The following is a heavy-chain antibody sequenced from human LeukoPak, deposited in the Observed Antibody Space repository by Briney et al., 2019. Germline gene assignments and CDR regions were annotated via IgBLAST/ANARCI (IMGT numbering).Heavy chain of an antibody. V-gene: IGHV4-31*03. CDR1: GGSISSGGYY. CDR3: ARAGSYYYYGMDV. D-gene: IGHD3-10*01. CDR2: IYYSGST. J-gene: IGHJ6*02. Sequence: PSETPSLTCTVSGGSISSGGYYWSWIRQHPGKGLEWIGYIYYSGSTYYNPSLKSRVTISVDTSKNQFSLKLSSVTAADTAVYYCARAGSYYYYGMDVWGQGTTVTVSS.